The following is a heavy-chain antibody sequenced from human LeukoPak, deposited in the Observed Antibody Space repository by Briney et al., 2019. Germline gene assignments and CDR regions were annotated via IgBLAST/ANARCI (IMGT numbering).Heavy chain of an antibody. CDR3: AKAKGYSSSWGDYCDY. V-gene: IGHV3-23*01. Sequence: PGGSLRLSCAASGFTFSSYAMSWVRQAPGRGLGWVSAISGSGGSTYYADSVRGRFTISRDNSKNTLYLQMNSLRAEDTAVYYCAKAKGYSSSWGDYCDYWGQGTLVTVSS. CDR2: ISGSGGST. D-gene: IGHD6-13*01. CDR1: GFTFSSYA. J-gene: IGHJ4*02.